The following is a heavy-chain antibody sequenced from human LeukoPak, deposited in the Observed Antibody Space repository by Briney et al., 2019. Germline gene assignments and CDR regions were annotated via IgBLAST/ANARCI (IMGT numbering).Heavy chain of an antibody. CDR2: ISTSGAST. CDR3: AIMHPYYDGSGYWVQ. Sequence: GSLRLSCAASGFTFSSYAMSWVRQAPGKGLEWGSGISTSGASTSNADSVKGRFTISRDNPRNTLCMQMNSLRAEDTALYYCAIMHPYYDGSGYWVQWGQGTLVTVSS. CDR1: GFTFSSYA. J-gene: IGHJ4*02. V-gene: IGHV3-23*01. D-gene: IGHD3-22*01.